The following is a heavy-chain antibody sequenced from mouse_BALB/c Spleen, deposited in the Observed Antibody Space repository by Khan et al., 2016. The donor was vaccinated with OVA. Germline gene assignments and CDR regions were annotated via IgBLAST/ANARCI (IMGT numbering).Heavy chain of an antibody. V-gene: IGHV1S135*01. D-gene: IGHD1-1*01. J-gene: IGHJ2*01. CDR2: IDPYNGGT. Sequence: EVQLQQPGPELVKPGASVKVSCKASGYSFTDYNMFWVKQSHGKSLEWIGYIDPYNGGTGYNPKFKGKATLTVDKSSSTAFMHLNSLTSDDSAVYYCALIYYYGTGFDYWGQGTTLTVSS. CDR3: ALIYYYGTGFDY. CDR1: GYSFTDYN.